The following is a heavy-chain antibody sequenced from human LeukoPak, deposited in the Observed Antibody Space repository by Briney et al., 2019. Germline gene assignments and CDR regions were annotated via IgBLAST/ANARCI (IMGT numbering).Heavy chain of an antibody. CDR3: ARGERQLSY. V-gene: IGHV1-18*01. J-gene: IGHJ4*02. Sequence: ASVKVSCKTSGYSFTICGSSWVRQAPGQGLEWMGWISAYNGNTNYAQKLQGRVTMTTNTSTSTAYMELRSLRSDDTAVYYCARGERQLSYWGQGTLVTVSS. CDR2: ISAYNGNT. D-gene: IGHD1-1*01. CDR1: GYSFTICG.